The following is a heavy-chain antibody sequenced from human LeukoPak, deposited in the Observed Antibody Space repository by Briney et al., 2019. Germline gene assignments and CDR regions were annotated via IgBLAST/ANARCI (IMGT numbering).Heavy chain of an antibody. CDR3: ARDRGHSSSWGRYIPHDAFDI. Sequence: SETLSLTCTVSGGSISSSSYYWGWIRQPPGKGLEWIGSIYYSGSTYYNPSLKSRVTISVDTSKNQFSLKLSSVTAADTAVYYCARDRGHSSSWGRYIPHDAFDIWGQGTMVTVSS. D-gene: IGHD6-13*01. J-gene: IGHJ3*02. CDR1: GGSISSSSYY. V-gene: IGHV4-39*07. CDR2: IYYSGST.